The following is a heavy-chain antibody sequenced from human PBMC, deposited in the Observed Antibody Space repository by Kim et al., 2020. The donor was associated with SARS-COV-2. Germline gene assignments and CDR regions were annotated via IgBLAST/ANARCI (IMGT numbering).Heavy chain of an antibody. D-gene: IGHD1-20*01. CDR3: ARDNWKWREDRNNYMDV. Sequence: GGSLRLSCAASGFTVSSNYMSWVRQAPGKGLEWVSVIYSGGSTYYADSVKGRFTISRDNSKNTLYLQMNSLRAEDTAVYYCARDNWKWREDRNNYMDVWGKGTTVTVSS. CDR2: IYSGGST. J-gene: IGHJ6*03. V-gene: IGHV3-66*01. CDR1: GFTVSSNY.